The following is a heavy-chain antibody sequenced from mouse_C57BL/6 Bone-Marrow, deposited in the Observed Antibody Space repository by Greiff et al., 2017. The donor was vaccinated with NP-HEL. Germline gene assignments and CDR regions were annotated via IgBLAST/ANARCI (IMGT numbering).Heavy chain of an antibody. Sequence: VQLQQSGAELVRPGASVKLSCTASGFNIKDDYMHWVKQRPEQGLEWIGWIDPENGDTEYASKFQGKATITADTSSNTAYLQLSSLTSEDTAVYYCTYGSSDYYAMDYWGQGTSVTVSS. D-gene: IGHD1-1*01. CDR2: IDPENGDT. CDR3: TYGSSDYYAMDY. J-gene: IGHJ4*01. CDR1: GFNIKDDY. V-gene: IGHV14-4*01.